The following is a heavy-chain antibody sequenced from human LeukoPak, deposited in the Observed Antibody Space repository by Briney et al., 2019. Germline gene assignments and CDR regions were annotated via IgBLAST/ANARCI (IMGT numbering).Heavy chain of an antibody. CDR1: GFTFDDYG. CDR3: ARFNQGYCSGGSCYHYYYYYMDV. J-gene: IGHJ6*03. V-gene: IGHV3-20*04. D-gene: IGHD2-15*01. CDR2: INWNGGGT. Sequence: PGGSLRLSCAASGFTFDDYGMSWVRQAPGKGLEWVSGINWNGGGTGYADSVKGRFTISRDKAKNSLYLQMNSLRAEDTALYYCARFNQGYCSGGSCYHYYYYYMDVWGKGTTVTVSS.